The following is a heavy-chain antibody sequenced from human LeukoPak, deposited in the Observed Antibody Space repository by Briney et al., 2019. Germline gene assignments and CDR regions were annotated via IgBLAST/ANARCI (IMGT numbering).Heavy chain of an antibody. CDR1: GGSISSGDYY. CDR2: MYYSGST. Sequence: PSETLSLTCTVSGGSISSGDYYGGWIRQPPGKGLEWLAYMYYSGSTYYNPSLKSRVTMSADTSKNQLSLKLSSVTAADTAVYYCARPYYYDSRIDPWGQGILVTVSS. J-gene: IGHJ5*02. V-gene: IGHV4-30-4*01. D-gene: IGHD3-22*01. CDR3: ARPYYYDSRIDP.